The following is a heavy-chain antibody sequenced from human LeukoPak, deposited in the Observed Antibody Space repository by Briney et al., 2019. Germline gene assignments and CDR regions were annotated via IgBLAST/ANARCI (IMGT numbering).Heavy chain of an antibody. J-gene: IGHJ5*02. D-gene: IGHD3-16*01. CDR1: GGTFSSYA. V-gene: IGHV1-69*04. CDR2: IIPILGIA. Sequence: SVKVSCKASGGTFSSYAISWVRQAPGQGLEWLGRIIPILGIANYAQKFQGRVTITADKSTSTVYMELSSLRSEDTAVYYCAGVGQLPRVKNHWFDTWGEGALVTVSS. CDR3: AGVGQLPRVKNHWFDT.